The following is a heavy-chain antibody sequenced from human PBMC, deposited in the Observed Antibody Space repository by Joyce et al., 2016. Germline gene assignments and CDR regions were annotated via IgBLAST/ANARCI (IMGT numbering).Heavy chain of an antibody. CDR3: ARGRGDEFWSGYYGSIDY. J-gene: IGHJ4*02. D-gene: IGHD3-3*01. Sequence: QVQLEQSGAEVKKPGSSVKVSCKTSGDIFNAYGINWVRQAPGQGLEWLGGIVPMSATTDYAQKFRGRLTISAHEPTSTVYMELSSLRSDDTGTYYCARGRGDEFWSGYYGSIDYWGQGTLVSVSS. CDR2: IVPMSATT. V-gene: IGHV1-69*01. CDR1: GDIFNAYG.